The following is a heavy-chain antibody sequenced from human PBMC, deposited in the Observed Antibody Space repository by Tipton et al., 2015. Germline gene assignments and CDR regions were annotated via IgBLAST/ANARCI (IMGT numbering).Heavy chain of an antibody. Sequence: QLVQSGAEVKKPGESLKISCKGSGFTFTSYWIGWARQLPGKGLEWMGIIYPGDSDTRYSPSFRGQVTISADRSISTAYLQWSSLKASDTAMYYCARQLEMATIGAFDIWGQGTMITVSS. CDR1: GFTFTSYW. CDR2: IYPGDSDT. J-gene: IGHJ3*02. CDR3: ARQLEMATIGAFDI. D-gene: IGHD5-24*01. V-gene: IGHV5-51*01.